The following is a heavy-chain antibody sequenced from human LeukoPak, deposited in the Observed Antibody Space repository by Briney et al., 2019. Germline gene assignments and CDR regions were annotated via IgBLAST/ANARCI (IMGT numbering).Heavy chain of an antibody. CDR1: GFTFSSYG. CDR2: IRYDGSNK. V-gene: IGHV3-30*02. Sequence: GGSLRLSCAASGFTFSSYGMHWVRQAPGKGLEWVAFIRYDGSNKYYADSVKGRFTISRDNSKNTLYLQMNSLRAEDTAVYYCAIDIVVVPAAPNAGAFDIWGQGTMVTVSS. CDR3: AIDIVVVPAAPNAGAFDI. J-gene: IGHJ3*02. D-gene: IGHD2-2*01.